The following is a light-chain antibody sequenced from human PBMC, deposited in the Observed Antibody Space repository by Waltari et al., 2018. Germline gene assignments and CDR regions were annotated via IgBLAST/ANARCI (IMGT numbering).Light chain of an antibody. CDR3: QQSYSNPPYT. CDR1: QGISNS. J-gene: IGKJ1*01. V-gene: IGKV1-NL1*01. CDR2: AAS. Sequence: DIKMTQSPSSLSESVGDRVTITCRASQGISNSLAWYQQKPGTAPKLLLYAASRLESGVPSRFSGSGSGTEYTLTISSLQPEDFATYYCQQSYSNPPYTFGQGTKVEIK.